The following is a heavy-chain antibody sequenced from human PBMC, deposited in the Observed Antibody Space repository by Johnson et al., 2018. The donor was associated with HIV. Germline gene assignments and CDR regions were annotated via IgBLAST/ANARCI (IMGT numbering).Heavy chain of an antibody. CDR2: ISGSGGGM. J-gene: IGHJ3*02. CDR1: GFTFSSYA. Sequence: VQLVESGGGLVQPGGSLRLSCAASGFTFSSYAMSWVRQAPGKGLEWVSSISGSGGGMVYADSVKGRFTISRDNAKNSLYLQMNSLRAEDTALYYCARDMRWSKAFDIWGQGTLGTVSS. V-gene: IGHV3-23*04. CDR3: ARDMRWSKAFDI. D-gene: IGHD2-8*02.